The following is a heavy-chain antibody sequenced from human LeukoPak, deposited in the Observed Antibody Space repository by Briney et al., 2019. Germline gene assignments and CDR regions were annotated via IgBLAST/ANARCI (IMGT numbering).Heavy chain of an antibody. V-gene: IGHV4-59*01. CDR3: ARDLRRGDYYDSSGLDY. Sequence: SETLSLTCTVSGGSISSYYWSWIRQPPGKGLEWIGYIYYSGSTNYNPSLKSRVTISVDTSKNQFSLKLSSVTAADTAVYYCARDLRRGDYYDSSGLDYWGQGTLVTVSS. CDR2: IYYSGST. J-gene: IGHJ4*02. D-gene: IGHD3-22*01. CDR1: GGSISSYY.